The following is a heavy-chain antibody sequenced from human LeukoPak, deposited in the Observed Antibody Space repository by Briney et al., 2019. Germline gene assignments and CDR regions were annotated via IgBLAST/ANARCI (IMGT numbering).Heavy chain of an antibody. CDR1: GFTFSSYS. CDR2: ISSSSSYI. J-gene: IGHJ4*02. Sequence: PGGSLRLSCAASGFTFSSYSMNWVRQAPGKGLEWVSSISSSSSYIYYADSVKGRFTISRDNAKNSLYLQMNSLRAEDTAVYYCARDFSLHYLTGVDYWGQGTLVTVSS. V-gene: IGHV3-21*01. D-gene: IGHD1-14*01. CDR3: ARDFSLHYLTGVDY.